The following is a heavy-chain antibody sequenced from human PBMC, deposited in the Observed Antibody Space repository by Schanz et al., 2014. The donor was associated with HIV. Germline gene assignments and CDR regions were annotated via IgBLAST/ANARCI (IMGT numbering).Heavy chain of an antibody. Sequence: QVQLQESGPGLVKPSETLSLTCTVSGGSISSYYWSWIRQPAGKGLEWIGRIYTSGSTDYNPSLKGGSTVSVDSSKPRFSVKRRSVTAADTAVYYCARDRFYYDSSGSYYLAFDIWGQGTMVTVSS. J-gene: IGHJ3*02. CDR3: ARDRFYYDSSGSYYLAFDI. CDR2: IYTSGST. CDR1: GGSISSYY. V-gene: IGHV4-4*07. D-gene: IGHD3-22*01.